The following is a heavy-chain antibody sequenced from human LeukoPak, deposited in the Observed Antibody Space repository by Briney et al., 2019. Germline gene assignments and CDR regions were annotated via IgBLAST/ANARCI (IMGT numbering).Heavy chain of an antibody. CDR3: ARLPHGDSLFDY. CDR1: GGSISSYY. Sequence: SETLSLTCTVSGGSISSYYWSWIRQPPGKGLEWIGYIYYSGSTNYNPSLKSRVTISVDTSKNQFSLKLSSVTAADTAVYYCARLPHGDSLFDYWGQGTLVTVSS. CDR2: IYYSGST. J-gene: IGHJ4*02. D-gene: IGHD4-17*01. V-gene: IGHV4-59*08.